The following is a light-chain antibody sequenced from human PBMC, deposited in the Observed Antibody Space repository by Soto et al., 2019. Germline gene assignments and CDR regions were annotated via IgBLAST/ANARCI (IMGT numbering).Light chain of an antibody. CDR2: GAS. CDR3: QQYHKWPPIT. CDR1: QSVDGY. J-gene: IGKJ1*01. V-gene: IGKV3-15*01. Sequence: EVVMTQSPGTLSVSLGESATLSCRASQSVDGYLAWYQQKPGQAPRLLIYGASTRATGVTARFRGGGSGTEFTLTISSLQSEDSAVYYCQQYHKWPPITFGQGTKVDIK.